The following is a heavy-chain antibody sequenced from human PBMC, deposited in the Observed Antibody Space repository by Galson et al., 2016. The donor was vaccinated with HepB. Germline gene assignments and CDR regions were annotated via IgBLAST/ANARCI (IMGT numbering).Heavy chain of an antibody. J-gene: IGHJ4*02. CDR3: ARRRGSGSHDY. V-gene: IGHV3-7*05. D-gene: IGHD3-10*01. Sequence: SLRLSCAASGFTLSSYWMSWVRQALGKGLEWVANIKQDGSEEYYVDSVKGRFTISRDNAKNSLYLQMNSLRAEDTAVYYCARRRGSGSHDYWGQGTLVTVSS. CDR1: GFTLSSYW. CDR2: IKQDGSEE.